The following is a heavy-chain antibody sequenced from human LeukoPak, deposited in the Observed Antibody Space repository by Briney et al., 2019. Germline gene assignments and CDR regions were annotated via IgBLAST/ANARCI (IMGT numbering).Heavy chain of an antibody. CDR2: INHSGST. CDR1: GGSFSGYY. D-gene: IGHD2-2*02. V-gene: IGHV4-34*01. CDR3: AREGPRYCRSTSCYRWFDP. J-gene: IGHJ5*02. Sequence: SETLSLTCAVYGGSFSGYYWSWIRQPPGKGLEWIGEINHSGSTNYNPSLKSRVTISVDTSKNQFSLKLSSVTAADTAVYYCAREGPRYCRSTSCYRWFDPWGQGTLVTVSS.